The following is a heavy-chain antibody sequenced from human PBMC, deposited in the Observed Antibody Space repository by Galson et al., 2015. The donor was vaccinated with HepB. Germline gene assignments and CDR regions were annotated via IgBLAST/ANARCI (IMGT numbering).Heavy chain of an antibody. V-gene: IGHV4-39*07. J-gene: IGHJ6*02. D-gene: IGHD1-26*01. CDR2: INHSGST. CDR1: GGSISSSTHF. CDR3: ASAFDSGTNYYNYYGMDV. Sequence: SETLSLTCSVSGGSISSSTHFWSWIRQPPGKGLEWIGEINHSGSTNYNPSLKSRVTISVDTSKNQFSLKLSSVTAADTAVYYCASAFDSGTNYYNYYGMDVWGQGTTVTVSS.